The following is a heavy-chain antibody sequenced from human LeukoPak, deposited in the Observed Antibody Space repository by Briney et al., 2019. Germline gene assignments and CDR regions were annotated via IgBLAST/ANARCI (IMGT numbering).Heavy chain of an antibody. CDR3: TKVRSGSSSWALRVFDY. CDR2: ISPAGGTT. D-gene: IGHD6-13*01. CDR1: GFTFSSEA. V-gene: IGHV3-23*01. Sequence: QTGGSLRLSCAVSGFTFSSEAMGWVRQLPGGGLEWVSTISPAGGTTYYAESMKGRFTISRDNSKSTLYLQMNSLRVEDTAVYYCTKVRSGSSSWALRVFDYWGQGALVIVSS. J-gene: IGHJ4*02.